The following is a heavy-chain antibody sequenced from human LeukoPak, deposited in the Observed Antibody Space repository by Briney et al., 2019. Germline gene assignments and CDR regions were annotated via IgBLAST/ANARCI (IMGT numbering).Heavy chain of an antibody. CDR2: INGDGSNT. J-gene: IGHJ3*02. CDR1: GFTFRSYW. V-gene: IGHV3-74*01. Sequence: GGSLRLSCAASGFTFRSYWMHWVRQTPGKGLVWLSRINGDGSNTTYADSVKGRFTTSRDTAKNTLYLQMISLRADDTAVYYCARGSGSYSSDAFDIWGQGTMVTVSS. D-gene: IGHD3-10*01. CDR3: ARGSGSYSSDAFDI.